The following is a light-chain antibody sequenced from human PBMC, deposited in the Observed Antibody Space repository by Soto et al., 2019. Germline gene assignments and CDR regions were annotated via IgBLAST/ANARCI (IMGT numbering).Light chain of an antibody. CDR1: TSDVGGYIY. CDR3: YSYAGSYTLV. CDR2: DVS. V-gene: IGLV2-11*01. Sequence: QSALTQPPSVSGSPGQSVTISCTGTTSDVGGYIYVSWFQQHPGEAPKLMIYDVSKRPSGVPDRFSGSKSGNTASLTISGLQAEDEADYYCYSYAGSYTLVFGGGTKVTVL. J-gene: IGLJ2*01.